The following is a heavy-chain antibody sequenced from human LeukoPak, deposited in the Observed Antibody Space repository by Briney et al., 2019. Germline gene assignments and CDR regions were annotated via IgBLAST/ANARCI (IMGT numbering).Heavy chain of an antibody. Sequence: SETLSLTCTVSGGSISIYYWSWIRQPPGKGLEWIGYIYYSGSTYYNPSLKSRVTISVDTSKNQFSLKLSSVAAADTAVYYCARDSPYYDFWSGDYYYYGMDVWGQGTTVTVSS. CDR3: ARDSPYYDFWSGDYYYYGMDV. CDR2: IYYSGST. J-gene: IGHJ6*02. V-gene: IGHV4-30-4*08. D-gene: IGHD3-3*01. CDR1: GGSISIYY.